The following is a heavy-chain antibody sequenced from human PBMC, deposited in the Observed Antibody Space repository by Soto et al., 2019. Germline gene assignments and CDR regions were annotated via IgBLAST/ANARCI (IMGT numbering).Heavy chain of an antibody. D-gene: IGHD4-17*01. J-gene: IGHJ5*02. CDR2: IYYRGNT. V-gene: IGHV4-31*03. CDR3: AMGNGAVTTSNWFDP. Sequence: SETLSLTCSFSCGSINSGGYHWTWIRQHPEKGLEWIGYIYYRGNTYYNPSLRSRLTISVDTSNHQFSLKMRSVTAADTAVYYCAMGNGAVTTSNWFDPWGQGTLVTVSS. CDR1: CGSINSGGYH.